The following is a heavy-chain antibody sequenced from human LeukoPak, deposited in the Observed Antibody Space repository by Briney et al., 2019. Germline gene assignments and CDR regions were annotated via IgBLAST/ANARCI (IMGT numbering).Heavy chain of an antibody. CDR1: GFSISNGYY. CDR3: ARGRRIVVLPGRGYFDL. Sequence: SETLSLTCTVSGFSISNGYYWGWIRVPPGKGLEWIGSIYYAGSTYYNPSLKSRVTLSVDTSTNHFSLNIKSVTAADTAMYYCARGRRIVVLPGRGYFDLWGRGTLVTVSS. D-gene: IGHD4/OR15-4a*01. V-gene: IGHV4-38-2*02. CDR2: IYYAGST. J-gene: IGHJ2*01.